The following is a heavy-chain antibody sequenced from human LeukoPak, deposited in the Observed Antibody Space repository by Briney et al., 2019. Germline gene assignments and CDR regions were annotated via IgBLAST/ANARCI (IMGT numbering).Heavy chain of an antibody. V-gene: IGHV4-39*01. Sequence: ETLSLTCTVSGGSISSSSLYWDWIRQPPGKGLEWIGTVYYSGSTYYTPSLNSRVTISVDTSKNQFSLKPSSVTAADTALYYCARNASSLGAGAFDIWGQGTMVTVSS. D-gene: IGHD2-2*01. CDR1: GGSISSSSLY. CDR2: VYYSGST. J-gene: IGHJ3*02. CDR3: ARNASSLGAGAFDI.